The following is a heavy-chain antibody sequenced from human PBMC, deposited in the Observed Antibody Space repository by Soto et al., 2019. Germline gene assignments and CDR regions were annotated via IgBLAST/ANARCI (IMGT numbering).Heavy chain of an antibody. CDR3: TGSHYYGGPFDF. J-gene: IGHJ4*02. CDR2: INPSGGST. Sequence: GASVKVSCKASGYTFTSYEMYWVRQAPGQGLEWMGIINPSGGSTTYAQKFQGRFTISRDDSKNIAYLQMNSLKTEDTAVYYCTGSHYYGGPFDFWGQGTLVTVSS. V-gene: IGHV1-46*01. D-gene: IGHD4-17*01. CDR1: GYTFTSYE.